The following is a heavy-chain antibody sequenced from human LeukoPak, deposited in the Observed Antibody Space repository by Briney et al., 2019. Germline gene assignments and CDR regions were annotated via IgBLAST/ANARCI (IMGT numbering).Heavy chain of an antibody. CDR1: GYTFTDYF. CDR2: INPKSGGT. Sequence: ASVKVSCKASGYTFTDYFMNWVRQAPGQGLEWMGWINPKSGGTVYAQKFQGRVTMTRDTSISTAYMELSRLRSDDTAVYYCARNSGIVGAYDAFDIWGQGTMVTVSS. J-gene: IGHJ3*02. D-gene: IGHD1-26*01. V-gene: IGHV1-2*02. CDR3: ARNSGIVGAYDAFDI.